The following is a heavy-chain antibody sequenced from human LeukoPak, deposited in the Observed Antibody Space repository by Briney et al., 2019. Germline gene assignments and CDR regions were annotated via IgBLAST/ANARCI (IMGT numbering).Heavy chain of an antibody. CDR1: GFTFSSYE. Sequence: PGGSLRLSCAASGFTFSSYEMNWVRQAPGKGLEWVTYISSSGSTIYYADSVKGRFTISRDNAKNSLYLQMNSLRAEDTAVYYCARDGSEYSSSPGDWFDPWGQGTLVTVSS. D-gene: IGHD6-6*01. J-gene: IGHJ5*02. CDR2: ISSSGSTI. V-gene: IGHV3-48*03. CDR3: ARDGSEYSSSPGDWFDP.